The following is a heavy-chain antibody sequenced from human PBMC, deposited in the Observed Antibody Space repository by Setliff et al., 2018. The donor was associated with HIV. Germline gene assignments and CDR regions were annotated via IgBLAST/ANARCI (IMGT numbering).Heavy chain of an antibody. CDR2: IRYDGSDK. D-gene: IGHD6-13*01. CDR3: AKDRLLDGSSWYYLDY. Sequence: PGGSLRLSCEISGFTFSNYGMHWARQAPGKGLEWVAFIRYDGSDKYYVDSVKGRFTISRDNAKNTLYLQMNSLRPEDTALYYCAKDRLLDGSSWYYLDYWGQGTLVTVSS. V-gene: IGHV3-30*02. J-gene: IGHJ4*02. CDR1: GFTFSNYG.